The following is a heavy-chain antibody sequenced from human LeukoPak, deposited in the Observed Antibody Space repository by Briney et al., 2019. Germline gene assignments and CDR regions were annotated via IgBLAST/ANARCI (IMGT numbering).Heavy chain of an antibody. V-gene: IGHV4-59*08. J-gene: IGHJ4*02. CDR3: ARGGSSGWFFDY. D-gene: IGHD6-19*01. CDR1: GVSISSYY. Sequence: SETLSLTCTVSGVSISSYYWSLIRQPPGKGLECIGYIYYSGSANYNPSLKSRVTISLDTSKNQFSLKLSSVTAADTAVYYCARGGSSGWFFDYWGQGTLVTVFS. CDR2: IYYSGSA.